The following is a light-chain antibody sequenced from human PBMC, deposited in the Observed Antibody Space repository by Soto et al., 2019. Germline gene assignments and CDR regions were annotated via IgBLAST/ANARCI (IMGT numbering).Light chain of an antibody. V-gene: IGLV1-47*01. CDR3: AAWDDSLSGRV. CDR1: SSNIGSNY. J-gene: IGLJ3*02. Sequence: QSVLTQPPSASGTPGQRVTISCSGSSSNIGSNYVYWYQQLPGTAPKLLIYRNNQRPSGVPDRFSGSKSGTSASLAISGLRFEDGADYYCAAWDDSLSGRVFGGGTKLTVL. CDR2: RNN.